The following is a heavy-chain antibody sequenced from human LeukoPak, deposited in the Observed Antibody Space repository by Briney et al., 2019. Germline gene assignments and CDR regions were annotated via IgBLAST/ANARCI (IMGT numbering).Heavy chain of an antibody. J-gene: IGHJ2*01. CDR2: IYHTGST. Sequence: PSETLSLTCAVYGGSFSYYYWSWIRQPPGKGLEWIGEIYHTGSTKYNPSLKSRVTMSVDTSKNQFSLKLSSVTAADTAVYYCARDFSYYYDSSGYWYFDLWGRGTLVTVSS. CDR3: ARDFSYYYDSSGYWYFDL. V-gene: IGHV4-34*01. D-gene: IGHD3-22*01. CDR1: GGSFSYYY.